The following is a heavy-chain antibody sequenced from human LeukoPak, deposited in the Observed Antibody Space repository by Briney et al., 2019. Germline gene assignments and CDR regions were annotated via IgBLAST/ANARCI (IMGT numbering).Heavy chain of an antibody. Sequence: SETLSLTCAVYGGSFSGYYWSWIRQPPGKGLEWIGEINHSGSTNYNPSLKSRVTISVDTSKNQFSLKLSSVTAADTAVYHCARGYSPVVVVAATVYFDYWGQGTLGTVSS. J-gene: IGHJ4*02. D-gene: IGHD2-15*01. CDR1: GGSFSGYY. CDR3: ARGYSPVVVVAATVYFDY. V-gene: IGHV4-34*01. CDR2: INHSGST.